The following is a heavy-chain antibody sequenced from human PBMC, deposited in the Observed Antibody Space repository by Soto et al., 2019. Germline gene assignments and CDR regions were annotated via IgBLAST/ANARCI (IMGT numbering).Heavy chain of an antibody. CDR3: TLGQDTSRGPIY. CDR1: GFSLSAGGRT. D-gene: IGHD2-2*01. Sequence: QVTLKESGPTLVKPTQTLTLTCAVSGFSLSAGGRTVGWVRQPPGKAPEWLGLDLQYSTSLQSRLTFNKDTSKSQVFLTMTNMDPVDTATYYGTLGQDTSRGPIYWGPGILATVSS. CDR2: DL. J-gene: IGHJ4*02. V-gene: IGHV2-5*01.